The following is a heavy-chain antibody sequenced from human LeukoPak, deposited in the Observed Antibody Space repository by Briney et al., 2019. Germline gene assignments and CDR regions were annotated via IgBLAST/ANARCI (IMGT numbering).Heavy chain of an antibody. Sequence: SVKVSCKASGGTFSSYAISWVRQAPGQGLEWMGGIIPIFGTANYAQKFQGRVTITADESTSTAYMELSSLRAEDTAVYYCAKELTYYYDSSGYPDYWGQGTLVTVSS. CDR1: GGTFSSYA. CDR2: IIPIFGTA. CDR3: AKELTYYYDSSGYPDY. D-gene: IGHD3-22*01. J-gene: IGHJ4*02. V-gene: IGHV1-69*01.